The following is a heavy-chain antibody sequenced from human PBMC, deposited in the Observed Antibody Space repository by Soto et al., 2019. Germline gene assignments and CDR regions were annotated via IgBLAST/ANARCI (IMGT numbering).Heavy chain of an antibody. Sequence: PGGSLRLSCAASGFIVSSYYMSWVRQAPGKGLEWVSVIYSGGSTYYADSVKGRFTISRDNSKNTLYLQMNSLRAEDTAVYYCARGTTVLTCFDYWGQGTLVTVSS. J-gene: IGHJ4*02. CDR3: ARGTTVLTCFDY. D-gene: IGHD4-17*01. CDR2: IYSGGST. V-gene: IGHV3-53*01. CDR1: GFIVSSYY.